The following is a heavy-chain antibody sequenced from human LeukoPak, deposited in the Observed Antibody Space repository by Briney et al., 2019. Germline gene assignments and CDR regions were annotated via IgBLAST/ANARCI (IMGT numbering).Heavy chain of an antibody. D-gene: IGHD3-22*01. CDR1: GDSISTSNSY. J-gene: IGHJ4*02. CDR2: IYYSGST. V-gene: IGHV4-39*02. Sequence: SETLSLTCTVSGDSISTSNSYWGWIRQPPGKGLEWIGSIYYSGSTYYNPSLKSRVTISVDTSKNQFSLKLSSVTAADTAVYYCARDSSGYYYFDYWGQGTLVTVSS. CDR3: ARDSSGYYYFDY.